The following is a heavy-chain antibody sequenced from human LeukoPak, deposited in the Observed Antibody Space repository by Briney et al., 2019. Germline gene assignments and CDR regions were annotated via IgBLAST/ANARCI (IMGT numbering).Heavy chain of an antibody. J-gene: IGHJ4*02. CDR1: GGTFSSYA. V-gene: IGHV7-4-1*02. D-gene: IGHD3-3*01. Sequence: ASVTVSCKASGGTFSSYAISWVRQAPGQGLEWMGWINTNTGNPTYAQGFTGRFVFSLDTSVSTAYLQISSLKAEDTAVYYCARVDDFWSGYYDDTSFDYWGQGTLVTVSS. CDR2: INTNTGNP. CDR3: ARVDDFWSGYYDDTSFDY.